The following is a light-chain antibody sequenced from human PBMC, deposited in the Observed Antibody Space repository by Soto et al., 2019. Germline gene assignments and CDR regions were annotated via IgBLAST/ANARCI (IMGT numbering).Light chain of an antibody. Sequence: QTVVTQPASVSGSPGQSITISCTGTSSDIGAYDYVSWYQQHPGKAPKLMIYEVSNRPSGLSNRFSGSKSGNTASLTISGLQAEDEADYYCSSYASSNTLVFGGGTKLTVL. V-gene: IGLV2-14*01. J-gene: IGLJ2*01. CDR2: EVS. CDR3: SSYASSNTLV. CDR1: SSDIGAYDY.